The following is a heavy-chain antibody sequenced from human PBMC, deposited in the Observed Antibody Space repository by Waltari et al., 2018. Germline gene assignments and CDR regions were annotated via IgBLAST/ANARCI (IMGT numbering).Heavy chain of an antibody. D-gene: IGHD5-12*01. CDR3: ARDRWGYSGYEVARGMDV. J-gene: IGHJ6*02. CDR2: IIPILGIA. V-gene: IGHV1-69*08. Sequence: QVQLVQSGAEVKKPGSSVKVSCKASGGTFSSYTNSWVRQAPGQGLEWMGRIIPILGIANYAQKFQGRVTITADKSTSTAYMELSSLRSEDTAVYYCARDRWGYSGYEVARGMDVWGQGTTVTVSS. CDR1: GGTFSSYT.